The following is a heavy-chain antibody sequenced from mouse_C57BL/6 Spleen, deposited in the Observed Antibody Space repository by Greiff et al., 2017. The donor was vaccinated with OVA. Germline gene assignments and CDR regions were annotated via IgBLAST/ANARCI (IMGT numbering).Heavy chain of an antibody. CDR2: IDPSDSET. J-gene: IGHJ2*01. CDR1: GYTFTSYW. Sequence: QVQLQQPGAELVRPGSSVKLSCKASGYTFTSYWMHWVQQRPIQGLEWIGNIDPSDSETHYNQKFKDKATLTVDKSSSTAYMQLSSLTSEDSAVYYCAREASDYFDYWGQGTTLTVSS. CDR3: AREASDYFDY. V-gene: IGHV1-52*01.